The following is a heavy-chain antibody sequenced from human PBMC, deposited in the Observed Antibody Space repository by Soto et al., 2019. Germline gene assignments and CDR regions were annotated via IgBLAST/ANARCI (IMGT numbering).Heavy chain of an antibody. Sequence: QLQLQESGPGLVKPSETLSLTCTVSGGSISSSSYYWGWIRQPPGKGLEWIGSIYYSGSTYYNPSRKRGATISVDTSKNQFSLKLSSVTAAVTAVYYCATLWFGEGNYWGQGTLVTVSS. CDR1: GGSISSSSYY. J-gene: IGHJ4*02. V-gene: IGHV4-39*01. CDR2: IYYSGST. CDR3: ATLWFGEGNY. D-gene: IGHD3-10*01.